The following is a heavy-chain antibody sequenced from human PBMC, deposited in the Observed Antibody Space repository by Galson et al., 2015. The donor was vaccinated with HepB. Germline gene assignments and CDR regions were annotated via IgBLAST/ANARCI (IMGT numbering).Heavy chain of an antibody. CDR2: VYHTGST. CDR3: ARVPSADYREGEDAFDI. J-gene: IGHJ3*02. Sequence: SETLSLTCGVSGGSIRSYNWWSWVRQPPGKGLEWIGEVYHTGSTNYNPSLKSRVTISVDKSKDQFSLRLSSVTAADTAVYYCARVPSADYREGEDAFDIWGQGTMVTVSS. CDR1: GGSIRSYNW. V-gene: IGHV4-4*02. D-gene: IGHD3-16*01.